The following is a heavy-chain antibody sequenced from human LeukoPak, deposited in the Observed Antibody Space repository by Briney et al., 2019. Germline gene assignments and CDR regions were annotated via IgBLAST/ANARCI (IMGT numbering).Heavy chain of an antibody. CDR1: GFIFSSYS. D-gene: IGHD5-12*01. CDR3: ARDRAYSGNDATYFDC. J-gene: IGHJ4*02. V-gene: IGHV3-30-3*01. Sequence: PGGSLRLSCVASGFIFSSYSVHGVRQAPGKGLEWVAVVSSDGSKKFYADSVKGRFSISRDNSKNTLYLQMNSLRTEDTAVYYCARDRAYSGNDATYFDCWGQGTLVTVSS. CDR2: VSSDGSKK.